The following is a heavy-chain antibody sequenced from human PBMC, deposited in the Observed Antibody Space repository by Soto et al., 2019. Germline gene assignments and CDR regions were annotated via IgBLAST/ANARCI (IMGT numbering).Heavy chain of an antibody. J-gene: IGHJ6*03. CDR3: ARVTGTTYYYYYMDV. D-gene: IGHD1-7*01. V-gene: IGHV1-69*02. CDR1: GGTFSSYT. Sequence: QVQLVQSGAEVKKPGSSVKVSCKASGGTFSSYTISWVRQAPGQGLEWMGRIIPILGIANYAQKFQGRVTITADKSTSTAYMELSSLRSEDTAVYYCARVTGTTYYYYYMDVWGKGTTVTVSS. CDR2: IIPILGIA.